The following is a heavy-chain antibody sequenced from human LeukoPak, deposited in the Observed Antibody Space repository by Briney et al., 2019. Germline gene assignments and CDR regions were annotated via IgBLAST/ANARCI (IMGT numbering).Heavy chain of an antibody. CDR3: ARDPPEWELPQDY. CDR1: GFTFSTYW. Sequence: GGSLTLSCAASGFTFSTYWMHWVRQAPGKGLVWVSRINSDGSSTSYADSVKGRFTISRDNAKNTLYLQMNSLRGEDTAVYYCARDPPEWELPQDYWGRGTLVAVSS. D-gene: IGHD1-26*01. V-gene: IGHV3-74*01. J-gene: IGHJ4*02. CDR2: INSDGSST.